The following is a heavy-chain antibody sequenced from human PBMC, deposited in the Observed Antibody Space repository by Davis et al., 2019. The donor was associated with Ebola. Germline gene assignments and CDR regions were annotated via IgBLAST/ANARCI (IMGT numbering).Heavy chain of an antibody. V-gene: IGHV4-34*01. CDR3: ARRGIVVVPAAPTQKNWFDP. CDR2: INHSGST. CDR1: GGSFSGYY. D-gene: IGHD2-2*01. Sequence: PSETLSLTCAVYGGSFSGYYWSWIRQPPGKGLEWIGEINHSGSTNYNPSLKSRVTISVDTSKNQFSLKLSSVTAADTAVYYCARRGIVVVPAAPTQKNWFDPWGQGTLVTVSS. J-gene: IGHJ5*02.